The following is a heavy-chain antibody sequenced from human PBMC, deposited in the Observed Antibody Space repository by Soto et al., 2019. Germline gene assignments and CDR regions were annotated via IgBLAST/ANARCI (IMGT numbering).Heavy chain of an antibody. CDR3: ARGEDIVAPRLMDYYYYYMDV. CDR1: GYTFTGYY. D-gene: IGHD5-12*01. V-gene: IGHV1-8*02. Sequence: GASVKVSCKASGYTFTGYYMHWVRQAPGQGLERKGWMNPNSGNTGYAQKFQGRVTMTRNTSISTAYMELSSLRSEDTAVYYCARGEDIVAPRLMDYYYYYMDVWGKGTTVTLSS. CDR2: MNPNSGNT. J-gene: IGHJ6*03.